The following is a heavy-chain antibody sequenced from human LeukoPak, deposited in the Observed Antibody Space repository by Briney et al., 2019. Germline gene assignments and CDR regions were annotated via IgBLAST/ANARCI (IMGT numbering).Heavy chain of an antibody. Sequence: GGSLRLSCTVAGFTVSSNYMSWVRQAPGKGLEWVSIIYSGGSAYYADSVSGRFTISRDNSKNTVYLQMNSLRAEDTAVYYCAKTYTAMVSSLDYWGQGTLVTVSS. CDR3: AKTYTAMVSSLDY. V-gene: IGHV3-53*01. J-gene: IGHJ4*02. CDR2: IYSGGSA. D-gene: IGHD5-18*01. CDR1: GFTVSSNY.